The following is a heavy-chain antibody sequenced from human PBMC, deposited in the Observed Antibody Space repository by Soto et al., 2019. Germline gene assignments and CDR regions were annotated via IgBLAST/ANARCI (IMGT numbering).Heavy chain of an antibody. Sequence: ASVKVSCKASGYTFTSYAVHWVRQAPGHRLEWMGWINVGNGNTKYSQKFQGRVAITRDTSASTAYMELSSLRSEDTAVYYCARDGLTGYSDYWGQGTLVTVSS. D-gene: IGHD3-9*01. J-gene: IGHJ4*02. CDR2: INVGNGNT. CDR3: ARDGLTGYSDY. CDR1: GYTFTSYA. V-gene: IGHV1-3*01.